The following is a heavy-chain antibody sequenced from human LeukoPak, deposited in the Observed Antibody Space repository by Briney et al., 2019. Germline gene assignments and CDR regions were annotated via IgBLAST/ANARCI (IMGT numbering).Heavy chain of an antibody. Sequence: SETLSLTCAVYGGSFSGYYWSWIRQHPGKGLEWIGYIYYSGSTYYNPSLKSRVTISVDTSKNQFSLKLSSVTAADTAVYYCARDSVAAAGTVGYYYGMDVWGQGTTVTVSS. CDR3: ARDSVAAAGTVGYYYGMDV. CDR2: IYYSGST. J-gene: IGHJ6*02. D-gene: IGHD6-13*01. CDR1: GGSFSGYY. V-gene: IGHV4-31*11.